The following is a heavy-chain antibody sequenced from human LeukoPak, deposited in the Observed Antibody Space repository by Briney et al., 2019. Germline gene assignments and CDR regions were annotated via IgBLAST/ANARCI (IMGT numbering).Heavy chain of an antibody. CDR2: INHSGST. CDR1: GGSFSGYY. D-gene: IGHD3-10*01. J-gene: IGHJ6*03. Sequence: SETLSLTCAVYGGSFSGYYWSWIRQPPGKGLGWIGEINHSGSTNYNPSLKSRVTISVDTSKNQFSLKLSSVTAADTAVYYCARLLYYCGSGSYFRPLYYMDVWGKGTTVTISS. CDR3: ARLLYYCGSGSYFRPLYYMDV. V-gene: IGHV4-34*01.